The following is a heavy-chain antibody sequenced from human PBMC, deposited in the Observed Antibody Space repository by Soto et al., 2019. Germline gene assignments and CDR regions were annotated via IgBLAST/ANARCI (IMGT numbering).Heavy chain of an antibody. V-gene: IGHV4-39*01. CDR2: IYYSGST. J-gene: IGHJ5*02. Sequence: QLQLQESGPGLVKPSETLSLTCTVSGGSISSSSYYWGWIRQPPGKGMEWIGSIYYSGSTYYNPSRKSRVTISVDTSKNQFALKLSSVTAADTAVYYCASVTNFGVVRRRWWFDPWGQGTLVTVSS. D-gene: IGHD3-3*01. CDR3: ASVTNFGVVRRRWWFDP. CDR1: GGSISSSSYY.